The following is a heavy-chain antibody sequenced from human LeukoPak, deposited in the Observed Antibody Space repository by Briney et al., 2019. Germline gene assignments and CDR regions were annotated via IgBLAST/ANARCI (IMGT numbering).Heavy chain of an antibody. D-gene: IGHD6-19*01. V-gene: IGHV4-34*01. CDR2: INHSGST. CDR3: ARGGSGWYGWFDP. J-gene: IGHJ5*02. CDR1: GGSFSGYY. Sequence: PSETLSLTCAVYGGSFSGYYWSWIRQPPGKGLERIGEINHSGSTNYNPSLKSRVTISVDTSKNQFSLKLSSVTAADTAVYHCARGGSGWYGWFDPWGQGTLVTVSS.